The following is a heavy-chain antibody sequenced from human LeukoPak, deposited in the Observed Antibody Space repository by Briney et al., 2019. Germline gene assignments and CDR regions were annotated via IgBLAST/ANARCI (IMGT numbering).Heavy chain of an antibody. CDR1: GFTFSSYS. CDR3: ARDTRVYWYFDL. CDR2: ISSSSSYI. J-gene: IGHJ2*01. V-gene: IGHV3-21*01. Sequence: GGSLRLSCAASGFTFSSYSMNWVRQAPGKGLEWVSSISSSSSYIYYADSAKGRFTISRDNAKNSLYLQMNSLRAEDTAVYYCARDTRVYWYFDLWGRGTLVTVSS.